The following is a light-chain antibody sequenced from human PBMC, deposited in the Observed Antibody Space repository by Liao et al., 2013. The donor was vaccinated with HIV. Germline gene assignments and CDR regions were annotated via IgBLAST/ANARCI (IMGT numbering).Light chain of an antibody. CDR1: TLADKY. V-gene: IGLV3-21*04. Sequence: SFDLTQPPSVSVSPGQTASITCSGDTLADKYTFWYQQKPGQAPVLVIYYDNDRPSGIPERFSGSNSGNMATLTISRVEAGDEADYFCQLWDSSSDHVVFGGGTKLTVL. CDR3: QLWDSSSDHVV. CDR2: YDN. J-gene: IGLJ2*01.